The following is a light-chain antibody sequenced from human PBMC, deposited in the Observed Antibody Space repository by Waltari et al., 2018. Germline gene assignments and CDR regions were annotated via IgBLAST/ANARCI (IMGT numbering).Light chain of an antibody. V-gene: IGLV1-44*01. J-gene: IGLJ1*01. CDR2: NNN. Sequence: QSVLTQPPSASGTPGQRVTISCSGSSANIGSNPVNWYQQLPGTAPKLLINNNNQRPSGVPDRFAGSKAGTSASLAISGLLSDDEAEYYCAAWDDSLSGYVFGTGTNVSVL. CDR1: SANIGSNP. CDR3: AAWDDSLSGYV.